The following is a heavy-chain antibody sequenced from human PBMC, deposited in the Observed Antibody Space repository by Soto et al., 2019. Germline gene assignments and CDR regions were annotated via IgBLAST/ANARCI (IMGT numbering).Heavy chain of an antibody. D-gene: IGHD6-13*01. CDR1: GYTFTSYG. Sequence: ASVKVSCKASGYTFTSYGISWVRQAPGQGLEWMGWISAYNGNTNYAQKLQGRVTMTTDTSTSTAYMELRSLRSDDTAVYYCARDRRVAAAAHFDYWGQGTVVTVSS. J-gene: IGHJ4*02. V-gene: IGHV1-18*01. CDR3: ARDRRVAAAAHFDY. CDR2: ISAYNGNT.